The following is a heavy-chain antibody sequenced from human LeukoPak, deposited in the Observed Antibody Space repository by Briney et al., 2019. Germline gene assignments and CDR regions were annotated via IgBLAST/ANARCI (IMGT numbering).Heavy chain of an antibody. V-gene: IGHV1-69*04. CDR1: GGTFSSYA. J-gene: IGHJ4*02. D-gene: IGHD3-10*01. CDR2: IIPILGIA. CDR3: AREHYYGSGIDY. Sequence: ASVKVSCKASGGTFSSYAISWVRQAPGQGLEWMGRIIPILGIANYAQKFQGRVTITADKSTSTAYMELSSLRSEDTAVYYCAREHYYGSGIDYWGQGTLVTVSS.